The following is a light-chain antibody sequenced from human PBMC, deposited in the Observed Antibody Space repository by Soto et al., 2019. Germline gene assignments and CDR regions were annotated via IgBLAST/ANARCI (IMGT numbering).Light chain of an antibody. CDR3: GSWDSSLSAYV. CDR1: SSNIGGNS. Sequence: QSVMTQPRSVSAAPGQKVTISCSGSSSNIGGNSVSWYQQLPGTAPKLLIFYDNKQPPGIPDRFSGSKSGTSATLGITGFQTGDEADYYCGSWDSSLSAYVFGTGTKLTVL. CDR2: YDN. V-gene: IGLV1-51*01. J-gene: IGLJ1*01.